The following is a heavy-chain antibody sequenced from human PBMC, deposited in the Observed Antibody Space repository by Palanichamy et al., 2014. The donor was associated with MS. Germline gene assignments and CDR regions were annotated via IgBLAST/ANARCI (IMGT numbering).Heavy chain of an antibody. V-gene: IGHV3-21*01. D-gene: IGHD2-15*01. CDR3: ARVGCSGGSCYDV. Sequence: EVQLVESGGGLVKPGGSLRLSCAASGFTFSSYSMNWVRQAPGKGLEWVSSISSSSSYIYYADPVKGRFTISRDNAKNSLYLQMNSLRAEDTAVYYCARVGCSGGSCYDVWGQGTTVTVSS. J-gene: IGHJ6*02. CDR1: GFTFSSYS. CDR2: ISSSSSYI.